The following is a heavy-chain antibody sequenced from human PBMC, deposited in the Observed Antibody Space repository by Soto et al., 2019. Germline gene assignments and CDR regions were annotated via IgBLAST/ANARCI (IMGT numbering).Heavy chain of an antibody. V-gene: IGHV1-69*13. D-gene: IGHD3-3*01. CDR3: ARDWTSGLDV. CDR1: GGTFSSSYA. Sequence: SVKVSCKASGGTFSSSYAINWVRQAPGQGLEWMGGTTPIFGTSNYAQKLQGRVTITADEFRNTVYMELRSLRSDDTAVYYCARDWTSGLDVCGPGTTGTVS. J-gene: IGHJ6*02. CDR2: TTPIFGTS.